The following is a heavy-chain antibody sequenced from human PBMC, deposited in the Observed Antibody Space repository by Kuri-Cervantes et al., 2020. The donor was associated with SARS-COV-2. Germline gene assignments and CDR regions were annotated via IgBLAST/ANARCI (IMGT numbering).Heavy chain of an antibody. V-gene: IGHV3-73*01. CDR2: IRSKSNNYAT. CDR3: ARDYMVVVAATPYYYGMDV. CDR1: GFTISGSA. Sequence: GGSLRLSCAASGFTISGSAIQWVRQASGKGLEWVGRIRSKSNNYATAYIASVKGRFTISRDDPKNTAYLQMNSLRAEDTAVYYCARDYMVVVAATPYYYGMDVWGQGTTVTVSS. J-gene: IGHJ6*02. D-gene: IGHD2-15*01.